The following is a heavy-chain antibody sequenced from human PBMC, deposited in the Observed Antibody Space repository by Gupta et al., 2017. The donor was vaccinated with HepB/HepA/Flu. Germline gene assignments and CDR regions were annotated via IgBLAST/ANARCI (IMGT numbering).Heavy chain of an antibody. CDR3: AKEGDGYIRPNDY. CDR2: ISSGGSII. V-gene: IGHV3-11*01. Sequence: QVQLVESGGGLVKPGGSLRLSCAASGFTFSDYYMSWIRQAPGKGLEFISYISSGGSIIYYADAVKGRFTISRDNAKNSLYLQMKSMRAEDTAVYYCAKEGDGYIRPNDYWGQGILVTVSS. J-gene: IGHJ4*02. D-gene: IGHD5-24*01. CDR1: GFTFSDYY.